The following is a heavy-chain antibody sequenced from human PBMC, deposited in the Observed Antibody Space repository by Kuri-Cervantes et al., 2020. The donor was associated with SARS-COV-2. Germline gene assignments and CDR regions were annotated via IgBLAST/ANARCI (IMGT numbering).Heavy chain of an antibody. CDR1: GFIFSDYY. Sequence: GGSLRLSCTASGFIFSDYYMTWIRQAPGKGLEWVSNIGPSGTTKYYADSVKGRFTISRDNAKNSLYLQMNSLRAEDTAVYYCAKDMGAVTEQYYDSSGYYSVDAFDIWGQGTMVTVSS. J-gene: IGHJ3*02. V-gene: IGHV3-11*01. D-gene: IGHD3-22*01. CDR2: IGPSGTTK. CDR3: AKDMGAVTEQYYDSSGYYSVDAFDI.